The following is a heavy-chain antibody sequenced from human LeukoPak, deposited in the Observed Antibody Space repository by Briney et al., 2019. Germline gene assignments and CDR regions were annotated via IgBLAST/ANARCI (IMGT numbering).Heavy chain of an antibody. D-gene: IGHD6-6*01. Sequence: ASVTVSCKASGYTFTGYYIHWVRQAPGQGLEWMGWIYPYSGDTNYAQNFQGRVTMPRDTSISTAYMELSSLKSDDTAVYYCARDRNSGSSLDIWGQGTMLTVSS. V-gene: IGHV1-2*02. CDR3: ARDRNSGSSLDI. CDR1: GYTFTGYY. CDR2: IYPYSGDT. J-gene: IGHJ3*02.